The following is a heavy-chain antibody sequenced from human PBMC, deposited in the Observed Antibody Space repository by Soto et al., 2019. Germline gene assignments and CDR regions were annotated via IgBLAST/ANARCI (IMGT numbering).Heavy chain of an antibody. D-gene: IGHD2-2*03. J-gene: IGHJ4*02. CDR3: ARDRGYCSSASCYGNFDY. CDR1: GGTFSSYA. Sequence: SVKVSCKASGGTFSSYAISWVRQAPGQGHEWMGGIIPIFGTANYAQKFQGRVTITADESTSTAYMELSSLRSEDTAVYYCARDRGYCSSASCYGNFDYWGQGTLGTVSS. V-gene: IGHV1-69*13. CDR2: IIPIFGTA.